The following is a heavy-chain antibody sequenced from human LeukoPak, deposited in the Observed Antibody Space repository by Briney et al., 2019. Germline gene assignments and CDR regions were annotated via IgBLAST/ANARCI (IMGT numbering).Heavy chain of an antibody. J-gene: IGHJ4*02. CDR2: IRYDGSNK. D-gene: IGHD6-13*01. V-gene: IGHV3-30*02. CDR1: GFTFSSYA. CDR3: AKDREVAAAGRGGFDY. Sequence: GGSLRLSCAASGFTFSSYAMHWVRQAPGKGLEWVAFIRYDGSNKYYADSVKGRFTISRDNSKNTLYLQMNSLRAEDTAVYYCAKDREVAAAGRGGFDYWGQGTLVTVSS.